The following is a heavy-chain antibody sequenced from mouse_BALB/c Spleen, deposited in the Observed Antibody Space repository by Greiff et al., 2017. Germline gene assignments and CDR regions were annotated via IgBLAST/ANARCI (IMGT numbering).Heavy chain of an antibody. D-gene: IGHD2-1*01. J-gene: IGHJ3*01. V-gene: IGHV5-9-4*01. CDR2: ISSGGSYT. CDR1: GFTFSSYA. CDR3: ARELYGNYRFAY. Sequence: EVQLVESGGGLVKPGGSLKLSCAASGFTFSSYAMSWVRQSPEKRLEWVAEISSGGSYTYYPDTVTGRFTISRDNAKNTLYLEMSSLRSEDTAMYYCARELYGNYRFAYWGQGTLVTVSA.